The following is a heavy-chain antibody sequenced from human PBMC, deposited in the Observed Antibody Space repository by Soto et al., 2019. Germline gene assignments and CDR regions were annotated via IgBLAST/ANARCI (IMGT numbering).Heavy chain of an antibody. CDR3: ARGVDTAMVIDYYYYGMDV. J-gene: IGHJ6*02. CDR1: GGFVSSGSYY. V-gene: IGHV4-61*01. CDR2: MSHSGGT. D-gene: IGHD5-18*01. Sequence: SETLSLTCAVYGGFVSSGSYYWSWIRQPPGKGLEWIGEMSHSGGTHFNPSLKSRVTISVDTSKNQFSLKMSSVTAADTAVYYCARGVDTAMVIDYYYYGMDVWGQGTTVTVSS.